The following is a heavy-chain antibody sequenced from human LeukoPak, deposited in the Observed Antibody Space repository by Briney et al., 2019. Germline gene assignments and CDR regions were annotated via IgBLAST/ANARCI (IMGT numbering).Heavy chain of an antibody. J-gene: IGHJ4*02. CDR2: LYYGGST. Sequence: SETLSLTCTVSGGSISSGDYYWSWIRQPPGKGLEWIASLYYGGSTYYNPSLRSRVTMSIDTSKNQFSLKLSSVTAADTAMYYCARDPCGGECYSAFDNWGQGTLVTVSS. CDR3: ARDPCGGECYSAFDN. V-gene: IGHV4-39*07. CDR1: GGSISSGDYY. D-gene: IGHD2-21*01.